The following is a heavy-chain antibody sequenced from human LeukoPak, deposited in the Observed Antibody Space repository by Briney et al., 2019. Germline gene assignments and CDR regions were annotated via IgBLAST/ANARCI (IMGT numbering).Heavy chain of an antibody. CDR3: ARGFTIFGVVIIGEAFDI. D-gene: IGHD3-3*01. V-gene: IGHV4-4*07. Sequence: SYTLSLTCTVSAGSLSSYYWIWIRQPAGKGLEWIGRIYTSGSTNYNPSLKSRVTMSVDTSKNQFALKLSSVTAADTAVYYCARGFTIFGVVIIGEAFDIWGQGTMVTVSS. J-gene: IGHJ3*02. CDR1: AGSLSSYY. CDR2: IYTSGST.